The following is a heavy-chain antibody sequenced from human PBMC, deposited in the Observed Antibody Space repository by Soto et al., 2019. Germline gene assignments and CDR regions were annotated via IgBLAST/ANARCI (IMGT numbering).Heavy chain of an antibody. V-gene: IGHV3-23*01. CDR2: ISGSGGST. CDR1: GFTFSSYA. D-gene: IGHD2-15*01. J-gene: IGHJ4*02. CDR3: AKDLVVVVVAAIASV. Sequence: EVQLLESGGGLVQPGGSLRLSCAASGFTFSSYAMSWVRQAPGKGLEWVSAISGSGGSTYYADSVKGRFTISRDNSKNTRYLQMNSLRAEDTAVYYCAKDLVVVVVAAIASVWGQGTLVTVSS.